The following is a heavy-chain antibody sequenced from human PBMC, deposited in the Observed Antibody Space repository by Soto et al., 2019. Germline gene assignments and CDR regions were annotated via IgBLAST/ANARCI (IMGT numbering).Heavy chain of an antibody. CDR1: GFSLSTSGVG. V-gene: IGHV2-5*01. CDR3: AHRLGLRCLEWLSFHY. CDR2: IYWNDDK. D-gene: IGHD3-3*01. J-gene: IGHJ4*02. Sequence: QITLKESGPTLVKPTQTLTLTCTFSGFSLSTSGVGVGWIRQPPGKALEWLALIYWNDDKRYSPSLKSRLTITKDTSKNQMVLRMTNMDPVDTATYYCAHRLGLRCLEWLSFHYWVQGTLVTVSS.